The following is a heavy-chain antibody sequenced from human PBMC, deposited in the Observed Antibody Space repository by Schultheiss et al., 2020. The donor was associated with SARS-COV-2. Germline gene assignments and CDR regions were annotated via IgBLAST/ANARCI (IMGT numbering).Heavy chain of an antibody. CDR2: INSDGSAA. CDR3: ARGIAARFRYNWFDA. V-gene: IGHV3-74*01. CDR1: GFTFRNYW. J-gene: IGHJ5*02. Sequence: GGSLRLSCAASGFTFRNYWMHWVRQIPGKGLVWVSRINSDGSAASYADSVKGRFTISRDNAKNTLYLQMNSLRAEDTAVYYCARGIAARFRYNWFDAWGQGTLVTVSS. D-gene: IGHD6-6*01.